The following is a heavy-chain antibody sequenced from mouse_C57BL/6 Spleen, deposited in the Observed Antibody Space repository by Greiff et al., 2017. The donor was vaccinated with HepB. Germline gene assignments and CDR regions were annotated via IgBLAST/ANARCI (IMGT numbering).Heavy chain of an antibody. D-gene: IGHD4-1*01. CDR1: GFNIKDDY. J-gene: IGHJ2*01. V-gene: IGHV14-4*01. CDR2: IDPENGDT. CDR3: TSNWALDY. Sequence: EVMLVESGAELVRPGASVKLSCPASGFNIKDDYMHWVKQRPDQGLEWIGWIDPENGDTEYASKFQGKATITADTSSNTAYLQLSSLTSEDTAVYYGTSNWALDYWGQGTTLTVAS.